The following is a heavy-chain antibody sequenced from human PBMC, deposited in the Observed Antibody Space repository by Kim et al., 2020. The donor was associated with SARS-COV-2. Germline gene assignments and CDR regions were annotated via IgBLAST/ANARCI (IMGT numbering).Heavy chain of an antibody. CDR1: GFTFSSYA. D-gene: IGHD3-3*01. V-gene: IGHV3-23*01. J-gene: IGHJ6*02. CDR2: ISGSGGST. CDR3: ARWGGTYYDFWSGYQNYYYYYGMDV. Sequence: GGSLRLSCAASGFTFSSYAMSWVRQAPGKGLEWVSAISGSGGSTYYADSVKGRFTISRDNSKNTLYLQMNSLRAEDTAVYYCARWGGTYYDFWSGYQNYYYYYGMDVWGQGTTVTVSS.